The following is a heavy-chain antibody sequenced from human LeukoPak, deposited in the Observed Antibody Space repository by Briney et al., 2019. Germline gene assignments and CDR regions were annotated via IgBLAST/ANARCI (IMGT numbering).Heavy chain of an antibody. D-gene: IGHD1-26*01. CDR1: GYSISSGYY. J-gene: IGHJ3*02. CDR3: ARDTVGATFPGAFDI. V-gene: IGHV4-38-2*02. CDR2: IYHSGST. Sequence: PSETLSLTCTVSGYSISSGYYWGWIRQPPGKGLEWIGNIYHSGSTDYNPSLKSRVTISLDTSKNQFSLKLSSVTAADTAVYYCARDTVGATFPGAFDIWGQGTIVTVSS.